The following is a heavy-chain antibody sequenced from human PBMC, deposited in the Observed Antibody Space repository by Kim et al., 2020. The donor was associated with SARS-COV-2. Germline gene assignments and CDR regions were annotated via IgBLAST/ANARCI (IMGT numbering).Heavy chain of an antibody. CDR2: ISGSGGST. CDR1: GFTFSSYA. CDR3: AKDRSVAAAGGDFDY. V-gene: IGHV3-23*01. D-gene: IGHD6-13*01. Sequence: GGSLRLSCAASGFTFSSYAMSWVRQAPGKGLEWVSTISGSGGSTYYADSVKGRFTISRDNSKNTLYLQMNSLRAEDTAVYYCAKDRSVAAAGGDFDYWGQGTLVTVSS. J-gene: IGHJ4*02.